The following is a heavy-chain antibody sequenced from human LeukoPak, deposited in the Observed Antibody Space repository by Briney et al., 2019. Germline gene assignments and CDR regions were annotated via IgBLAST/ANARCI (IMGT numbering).Heavy chain of an antibody. CDR3: SRVSVILVATDS. J-gene: IGHJ4*02. V-gene: IGHV3-49*02. Sequence: EYAASVKGRFTISRDDSKSIAYLQMNRLKTEDTSVYYCSRVSVILVATDSWGQGTLVTVSS. D-gene: IGHD5-12*01.